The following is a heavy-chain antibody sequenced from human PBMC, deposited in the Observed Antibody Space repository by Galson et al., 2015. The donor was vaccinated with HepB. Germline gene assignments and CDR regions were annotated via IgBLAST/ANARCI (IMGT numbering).Heavy chain of an antibody. CDR2: ISSGGGTQ. V-gene: IGHV3-30*03. J-gene: IGHJ2*01. CDR3: ATERNVHSGDWYFHL. Sequence: SLRLSCAASGFTFSNHGIHWVRQAPGKGLEWVAVISSGGGTQYLADSVRGRVTLSRDNPKNTVYLQMNSLGAEDAAVYYCATERNVHSGDWYFHLCSRGTLVTVSS. CDR1: GFTFSNHG. D-gene: IGHD2-21*01.